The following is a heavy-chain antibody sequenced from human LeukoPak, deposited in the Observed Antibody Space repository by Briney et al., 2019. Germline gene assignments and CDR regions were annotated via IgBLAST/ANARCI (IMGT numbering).Heavy chain of an antibody. Sequence: GGSLRLSCAASGFTFTTYWMTWVRQAPGKGLEWVANINQDGSEKYFVDSVKGRFTISRDNAKNSLYLQMNSLRVEDTAVYYCARGGSGYDSNWFDPWGQGTLVTVSS. V-gene: IGHV3-7*01. CDR2: INQDGSEK. CDR3: ARGGSGYDSNWFDP. J-gene: IGHJ5*02. D-gene: IGHD5-12*01. CDR1: GFTFTTYW.